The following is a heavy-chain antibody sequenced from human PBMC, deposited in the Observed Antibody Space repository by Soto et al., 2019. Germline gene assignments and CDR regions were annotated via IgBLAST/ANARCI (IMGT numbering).Heavy chain of an antibody. V-gene: IGHV4-61*01. Sequence: SETLSLTCTVSGGSVSSGSYCWSCIRQPPGKGLEWIGYIYYSGSTNYNPSLKSRVTISVDTSKNQFSLKLSSVTAADTAVYYCARGVTMVRGVILYYFDYWGQGTLVTVSS. CDR1: GGSVSSGSYC. J-gene: IGHJ4*02. CDR3: ARGVTMVRGVILYYFDY. D-gene: IGHD3-10*01. CDR2: IYYSGST.